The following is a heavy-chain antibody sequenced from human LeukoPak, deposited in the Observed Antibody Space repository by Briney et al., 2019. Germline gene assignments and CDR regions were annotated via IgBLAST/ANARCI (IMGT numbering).Heavy chain of an antibody. V-gene: IGHV5-51*01. J-gene: IGHJ4*02. CDR1: GSSFTTYW. Sequence: GASLKISCKASGSSFTTYWIGWVRQLPGKGLEWMGIIYPGDSDTTYSPSFQGQVTISADKSISTAYLQWSSLKASDTAIYYCARTYSSSSASDYWGQGTLVTVSS. CDR2: IYPGDSDT. CDR3: ARTYSSSSASDY. D-gene: IGHD6-6*01.